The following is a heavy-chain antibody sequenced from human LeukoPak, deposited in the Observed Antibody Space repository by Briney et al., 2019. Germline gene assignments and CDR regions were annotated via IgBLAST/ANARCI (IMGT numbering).Heavy chain of an antibody. CDR2: IYYSGST. CDR3: ARDKNDFWSGYYRGGYYYYYYMDV. V-gene: IGHV4-59*11. Sequence: SETLSLTCTVSGGSISSHYWSWIRQPPGKGLEWIGYIYYSGSTNYNPSLKSRVTISVDTSMNQFSLKLSSVTAADTAVYYCARDKNDFWSGYYRGGYYYYYYMDVWGKGTTVTVSS. CDR1: GGSISSHY. D-gene: IGHD3-3*01. J-gene: IGHJ6*03.